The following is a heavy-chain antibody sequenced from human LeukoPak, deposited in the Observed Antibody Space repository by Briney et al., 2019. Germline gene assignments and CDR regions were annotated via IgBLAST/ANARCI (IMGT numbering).Heavy chain of an antibody. V-gene: IGHV3-48*03. J-gene: IGHJ4*03. CDR1: GFTFSSYE. CDR2: ISSSGSTI. D-gene: IGHD3-10*01. CDR3: ATVASGTYRPGYFDY. Sequence: ARGSLRLSCAASGFTFSSYEMNWVRQAPRKGLEWVSYISSSGSTIYYADSVKGRLTISRDNAKNSLYLQMNSLRAEDTAVYYCATVASGTYRPGYFDYWGQRGQGTVCS.